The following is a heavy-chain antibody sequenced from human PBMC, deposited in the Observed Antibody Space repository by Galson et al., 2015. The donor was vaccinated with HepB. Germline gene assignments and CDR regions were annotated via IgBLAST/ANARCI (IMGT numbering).Heavy chain of an antibody. CDR1: GFTFSSYA. CDR2: ISYDGSNK. J-gene: IGHJ4*02. V-gene: IGHV3-30-3*02. D-gene: IGHD3-22*01. Sequence: SLRLSCAASGFTFSSYAMHWVRQAPGKGLEWVAVISYDGSNKYYADSVKGRFTISRDNSKNTLYVQMNSLRAEDTAVYYCAKSSPYYYESSGGDLWDLFDYWGQGTLVTVSS. CDR3: AKSSPYYYESSGGDLWDLFDY.